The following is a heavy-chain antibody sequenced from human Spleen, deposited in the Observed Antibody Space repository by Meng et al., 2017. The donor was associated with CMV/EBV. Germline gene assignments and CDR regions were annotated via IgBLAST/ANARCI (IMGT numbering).Heavy chain of an antibody. Sequence: GGSLRLSCAASGFTASSNYRSWVRQAPGKGLEWVSAVSSSGGNTHYVDSVKGRFTISRDNSKDTLYLEMNSLRAEDTAMYYCARMSRMLFDFWGRGTLVTVSS. CDR2: SSSGGNT. V-gene: IGHV3-53*01. D-gene: IGHD3-16*01. CDR3: ARMSRMLFDF. CDR1: GFTASSNY. J-gene: IGHJ4*02.